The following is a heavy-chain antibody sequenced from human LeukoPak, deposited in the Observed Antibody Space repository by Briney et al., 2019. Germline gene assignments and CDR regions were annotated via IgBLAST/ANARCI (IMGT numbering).Heavy chain of an antibody. J-gene: IGHJ4*02. CDR2: IYYSGST. Sequence: PSETLSLTCTVSGGSISSSSYYWGWIRQPPGKGLEWIGSIYYSGSTYYNPSLKSRVTISVDTSKNQFSLKLSSVTAADTAVYYCARDSQMIVVSGFDYWGQGTLVTVSS. V-gene: IGHV4-39*07. D-gene: IGHD3-22*01. CDR3: ARDSQMIVVSGFDY. CDR1: GGSISSSSYY.